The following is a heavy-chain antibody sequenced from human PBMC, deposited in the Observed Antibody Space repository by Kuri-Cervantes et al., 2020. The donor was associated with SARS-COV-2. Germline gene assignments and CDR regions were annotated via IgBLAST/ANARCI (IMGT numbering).Heavy chain of an antibody. CDR1: GFTFSSYS. J-gene: IGHJ6*02. Sequence: GESLKISCAASGFTFSSYSMNWVRQAPGKGLEWASSISSSSSYIYYADSVKGRFTISRDNAKNSLYLQMNSLRAEDTAVYYCAREGQLERPGAYYYYYGKDVWGQGTTVTVSS. CDR2: ISSSSSYI. CDR3: AREGQLERPGAYYYYYGKDV. V-gene: IGHV3-21*01. D-gene: IGHD1-1*01.